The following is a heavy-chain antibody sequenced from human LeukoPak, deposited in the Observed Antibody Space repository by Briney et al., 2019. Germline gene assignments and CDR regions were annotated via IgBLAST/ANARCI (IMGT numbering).Heavy chain of an antibody. CDR3: ASNLVGATDYFDY. Sequence: SVKVSCKASGGTFSSYAISWVRQAPGQGLEWMGRIIPIPGIANYAQKFQGRVTITADKSTSTAYMELSSLRSEDTAVYYCASNLVGATDYFDYWGQGTLVTVSS. J-gene: IGHJ4*02. CDR2: IIPIPGIA. CDR1: GGTFSSYA. V-gene: IGHV1-69*04. D-gene: IGHD1-26*01.